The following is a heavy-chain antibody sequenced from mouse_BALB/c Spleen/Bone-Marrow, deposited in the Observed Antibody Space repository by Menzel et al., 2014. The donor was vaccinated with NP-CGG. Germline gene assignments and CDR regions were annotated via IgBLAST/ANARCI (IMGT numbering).Heavy chain of an antibody. J-gene: IGHJ2*01. CDR1: GFNIKDTY. CDR3: ARVRLLRIRGRDY. V-gene: IGHV14-3*02. Sequence: EVQLQQSGAELVKPGASVKLSCTASGFNIKDTYMHWVKQRPEPGLEWIGRIDPANGNTKYDPKFQGKATITADTSSNTAYLQLSSLTSEDTAVYYCARVRLLRIRGRDYWGQGTTLTVSS. D-gene: IGHD1-1*01. CDR2: IDPANGNT.